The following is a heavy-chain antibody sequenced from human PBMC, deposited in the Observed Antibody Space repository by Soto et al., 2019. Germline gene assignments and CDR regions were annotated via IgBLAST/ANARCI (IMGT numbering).Heavy chain of an antibody. CDR2: ISSTTNYI. V-gene: IGHV3-21*06. Sequence: PWVPLRLPCAASGLNFTRFSINWILQAPGKGLEWVSSISSTTNYIYYGDSMKGRFTISRDNAKNSLYLEMNSLRAEDTAVYYCARESEDLTSNWFDPWGQGTLVTVSS. J-gene: IGHJ5*02. CDR3: ARESEDLTSNWFDP. CDR1: GLNFTRFS.